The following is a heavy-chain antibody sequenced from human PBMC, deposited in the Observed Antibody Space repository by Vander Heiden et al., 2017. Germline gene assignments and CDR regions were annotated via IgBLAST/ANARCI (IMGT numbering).Heavy chain of an antibody. CDR3: ARGEYYYDSSGYERHYYYYYGMDV. Sequence: QVQLQQWGAGLLKPSETLSLTCAVYGGSSSGYYWSWIRQPPGKGLEWIGEINHSGSTNYNPSLKSRVTISVDTSKNQFSLKLSSVTAADTAVYYCARGEYYYDSSGYERHYYYYYGMDVWGQGTTVTVSS. CDR1: GGSSSGYY. J-gene: IGHJ6*02. V-gene: IGHV4-34*01. CDR2: INHSGST. D-gene: IGHD3-22*01.